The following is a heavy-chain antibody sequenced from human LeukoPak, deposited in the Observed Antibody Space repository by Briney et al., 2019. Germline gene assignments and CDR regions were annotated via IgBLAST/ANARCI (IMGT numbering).Heavy chain of an antibody. CDR1: GYTFTSYY. V-gene: IGHV3-33*01. D-gene: IGHD4-17*01. CDR2: IWYDGSNK. Sequence: SCKASGYTFTSYYMHWVRQAPGKGLEWVAVIWYDGSNKNYADSVKGRFTISRDNSKNTLYLQMNSLRAEDTAVYYCARGGRTTWHGMDVWGQGTTVTVSS. CDR3: ARGGRTTWHGMDV. J-gene: IGHJ6*02.